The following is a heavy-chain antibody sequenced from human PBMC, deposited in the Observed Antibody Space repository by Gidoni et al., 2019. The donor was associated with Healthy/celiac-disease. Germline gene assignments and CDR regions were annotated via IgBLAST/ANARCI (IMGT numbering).Heavy chain of an antibody. CDR1: GFTFSSSA. Sequence: QVQLVESGGGVVQPGRSLRLSCAASGFTFSSSAMHWVRQAPGKGLEWVAVISYDGSNKYYADSVKGRFTISRDNSKNTLYLQMNSLRAEDTAVYYCARDRGETYYYDSSGPAGGAFDIWGQGTMVTVSS. CDR3: ARDRGETYYYDSSGPAGGAFDI. V-gene: IGHV3-30*04. CDR2: ISYDGSNK. D-gene: IGHD3-22*01. J-gene: IGHJ3*02.